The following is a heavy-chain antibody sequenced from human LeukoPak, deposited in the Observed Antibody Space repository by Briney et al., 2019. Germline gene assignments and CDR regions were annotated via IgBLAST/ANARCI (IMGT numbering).Heavy chain of an antibody. J-gene: IGHJ4*02. CDR2: ISDSTSTI. D-gene: IGHD1-26*01. CDR3: AKGSGSYLSPLYYFGY. Sequence: GGSLRLSCAASGFTFSTYSMNWVRQAPGKGLEWVSYISDSTSTIYYADSVKGRFTISRDNAKNSLYLQMNSLRAEDTAVYYCAKGSGSYLSPLYYFGYWGQGTLVTVSS. V-gene: IGHV3-48*01. CDR1: GFTFSTYS.